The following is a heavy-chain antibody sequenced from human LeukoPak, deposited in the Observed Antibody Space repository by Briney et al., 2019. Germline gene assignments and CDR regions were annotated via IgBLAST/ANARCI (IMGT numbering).Heavy chain of an antibody. V-gene: IGHV3-23*01. CDR1: GFTFSSYG. J-gene: IGHJ4*02. D-gene: IGHD6-13*01. CDR2: ISGSGGST. Sequence: GGSLRLSCAASGFTFSSYGMSWVRQAPGKGLEWVSAISGSGGSTYYADSVKGRFTISRDNAKNSLYLQMNSLRAEDTAVYYCAREAHSSSWYLSGESFDYWGQGTLVTVSS. CDR3: AREAHSSSWYLSGESFDY.